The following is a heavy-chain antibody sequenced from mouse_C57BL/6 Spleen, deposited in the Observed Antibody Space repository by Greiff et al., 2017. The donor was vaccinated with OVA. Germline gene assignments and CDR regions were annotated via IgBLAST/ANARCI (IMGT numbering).Heavy chain of an antibody. V-gene: IGHV1-64*01. CDR3: ARRWLLHYFDY. J-gene: IGHJ2*01. Sequence: LQESGAELVKPGASVKLSCKASGYTFTSYWMHWVKQRPGQGLEWIGMIHPNSGSTNYNEKFKSKATLTVDKSSSTAYMQLSSLTSEDSAVYYCARRWLLHYFDYWGQGTTLTVSS. CDR1: GYTFTSYW. CDR2: IHPNSGST. D-gene: IGHD2-3*01.